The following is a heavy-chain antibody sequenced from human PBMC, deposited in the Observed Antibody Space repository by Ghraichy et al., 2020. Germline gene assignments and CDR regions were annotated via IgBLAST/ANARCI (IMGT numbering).Heavy chain of an antibody. CDR3: ARLRGGYDVSTGYWWPFYFDS. J-gene: IGHJ4*02. V-gene: IGHV4-59*08. D-gene: IGHD3-9*01. CDR1: GVAMRDYH. Sequence: SQTLSLTCTVSGVAMRDYHWSWVRQPPGKGLEWIAYILHSGTTNLKPSLKSRVTISKDTSESQFSLRLTSVTAADTAVYYCARLRGGYDVSTGYWWPFYFDSWGPGTLVAVSS. CDR2: ILHSGTT.